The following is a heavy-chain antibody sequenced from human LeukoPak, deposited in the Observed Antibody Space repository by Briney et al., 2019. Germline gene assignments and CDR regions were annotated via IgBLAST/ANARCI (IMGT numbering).Heavy chain of an antibody. J-gene: IGHJ4*02. D-gene: IGHD3-10*01. Sequence: GSSVKVSCKASGGTFSSYAISWVRQAPGQGLEWMGGIIPNSGGTNYAQKFQGRVTMTRDTSISTAYMELSRLRSDDTAVYYCARWDYYGSGSYGGVGYWGQGTLVTVSS. CDR3: ARWDYYGSGSYGGVGY. V-gene: IGHV1-2*02. CDR2: IIPNSGGT. CDR1: GGTFSSYA.